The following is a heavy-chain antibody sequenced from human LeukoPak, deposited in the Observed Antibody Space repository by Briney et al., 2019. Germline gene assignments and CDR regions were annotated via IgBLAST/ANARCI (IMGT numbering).Heavy chain of an antibody. CDR1: GFTFSSYG. V-gene: IGHV3-33*01. Sequence: GGSLRLSCAASGFTFSSYGMHWVRQAPGKGLEWVAVIWYDGSNKYYADSVKGRFTISRDNSKNTLYLQMNSLRAEDTAVYYCARFRGFGGPRMDVWGQGTTVTVSS. D-gene: IGHD3-10*01. J-gene: IGHJ6*02. CDR3: ARFRGFGGPRMDV. CDR2: IWYDGSNK.